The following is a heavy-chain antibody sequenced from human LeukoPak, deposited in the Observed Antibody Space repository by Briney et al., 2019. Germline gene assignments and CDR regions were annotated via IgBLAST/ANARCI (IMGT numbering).Heavy chain of an antibody. CDR3: ARADYDILTGSIAPFDY. Sequence: PSETLSLTCTDSGGSISSYYWSWIRQPPGKGLEWIGYIYYSGSTNYNPSLKSRVTISVDTSKNQFSLKLSSVTAADTAVYYCARADYDILTGSIAPFDYWGQGTLVTVSS. CDR2: IYYSGST. V-gene: IGHV4-59*01. CDR1: GGSISSYY. J-gene: IGHJ4*02. D-gene: IGHD3-9*01.